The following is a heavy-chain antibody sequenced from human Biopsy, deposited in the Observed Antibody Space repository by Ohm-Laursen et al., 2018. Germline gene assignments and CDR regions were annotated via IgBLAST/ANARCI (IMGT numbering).Heavy chain of an antibody. J-gene: IGHJ6*02. CDR1: GGSISSYY. V-gene: IGHV4-59*01. CDR2: IYYSGTT. CDR3: ARATNSTDWPYYYFYGMDV. Sequence: PSETLSLTWTVSGGSISSYYWNWIRQPPGKGLKWIGYIYYSGTTDYSPSLKSRVTISIDTSKNQFSLRLNSVTAADTAVYYCARATNSTDWPYYYFYGMDVWGQGTTVTVSS. D-gene: IGHD2/OR15-2a*01.